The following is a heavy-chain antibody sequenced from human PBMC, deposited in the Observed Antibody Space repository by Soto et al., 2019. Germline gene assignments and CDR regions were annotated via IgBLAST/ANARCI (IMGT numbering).Heavy chain of an antibody. V-gene: IGHV1-69*10. CDR2: IIPIFGIA. D-gene: IGHD3-9*01. CDR3: ASTYYDSLTGYYRFDY. J-gene: IGHJ4*02. Sequence: ASVKVSCKASGGTFSSYAISWVRQAPGQGLEWMGGIIPIFGIANYAQKFQGRVTITADKSTSTAYMELSSLRSEDTAVYYCASTYYDSLTGYYRFDYWGQGTLVTVSS. CDR1: GGTFSSYA.